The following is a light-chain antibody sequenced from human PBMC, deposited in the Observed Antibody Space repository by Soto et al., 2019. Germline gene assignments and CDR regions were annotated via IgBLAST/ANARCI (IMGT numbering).Light chain of an antibody. CDR1: QSVSSY. J-gene: IGKJ4*01. CDR3: QQRSKWSLT. V-gene: IGKV3-11*01. Sequence: EIALTQSPATLSLSPGERATLSCRASQSVSSYLAWYQQKPGQAPRLLIYDASNRATGIPARFSGSGSGTDFTLTISSLEPEDFAVYYCQQRSKWSLTFGGGTKVDIK. CDR2: DAS.